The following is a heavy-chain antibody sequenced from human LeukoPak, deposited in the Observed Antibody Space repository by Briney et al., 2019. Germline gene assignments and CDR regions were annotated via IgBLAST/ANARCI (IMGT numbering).Heavy chain of an antibody. V-gene: IGHV3-64*04. CDR2: ISSNGGST. CDR1: GFPFSAYA. CDR3: ARDPYYYDSSGYYYYYGMDV. D-gene: IGHD3-22*01. J-gene: IGHJ6*02. Sequence: GGSLRLSCSVSGFPFSAYAMHWVRQAPGKGLEYASSISSNGGSTYYADSVKGRFTISRDNAKNSLYLQMNSLRAEDTAVYYCARDPYYYDSSGYYYYYGMDVWGQGTTVTVSS.